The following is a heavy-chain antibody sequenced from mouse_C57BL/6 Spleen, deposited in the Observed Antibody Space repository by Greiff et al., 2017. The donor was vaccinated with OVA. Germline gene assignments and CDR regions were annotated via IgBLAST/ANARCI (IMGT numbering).Heavy chain of an antibody. CDR1: GYTFTGYW. CDR3: ARRGLAGTSAY. CDR2: ILPGSGST. V-gene: IGHV1-9*01. J-gene: IGHJ3*01. D-gene: IGHD4-1*01. Sequence: VKLQESGAELMKPGASVKLSCKATGYTFTGYWIEWVKQRPGHGLEWIGEILPGSGSTNYNEKFKGKATFTADTSSNTAYMQLSSLTTEDSAIYYCARRGLAGTSAYWGQGTLVTVSA.